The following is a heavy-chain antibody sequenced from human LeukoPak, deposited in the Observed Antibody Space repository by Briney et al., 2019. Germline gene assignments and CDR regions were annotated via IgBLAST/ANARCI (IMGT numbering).Heavy chain of an antibody. CDR3: ARVLAYCSSTSCHDY. D-gene: IGHD2-2*01. CDR1: GYTFTNYG. J-gene: IGHJ4*02. CDR2: ISAYNGNT. V-gene: IGHV1-18*01. Sequence: ASVKVSCKASGYTFTNYGVSWVRQAPGQGLEWMGWISAYNGNTDYAQKPQGRVTMTTGTSTSTAYMELRSLRSDDTAVYYCARVLAYCSSTSCHDYWGQGTLVTVYS.